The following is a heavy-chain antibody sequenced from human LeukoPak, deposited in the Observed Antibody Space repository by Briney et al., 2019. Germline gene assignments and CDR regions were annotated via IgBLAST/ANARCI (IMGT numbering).Heavy chain of an antibody. V-gene: IGHV1-46*01. CDR2: ISPSGDSS. Sequence: ASVKVSCKESGDTFSNHYLHWVRQDPGQVLEWMGVISPSGDSSTYAQKFQGRVTMTRDTSTNIVYMELGSLRSEATAVYYCASEIAMTGYFDYWGQGTLVTVSS. J-gene: IGHJ4*02. CDR3: ASEIAMTGYFDY. D-gene: IGHD6-19*01. CDR1: GDTFSNHY.